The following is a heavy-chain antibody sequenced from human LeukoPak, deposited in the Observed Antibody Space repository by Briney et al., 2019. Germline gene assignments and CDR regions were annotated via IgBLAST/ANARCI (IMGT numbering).Heavy chain of an antibody. J-gene: IGHJ4*02. Sequence: ASVKVSCKASGYTFTSYGISWVRQAPGQGLEWMGWISAYNGNTNYAQKLQGRVTMTRDTSISTAFMELSRLRSDDTAIYYCARANENYFDYWGQGTLVTVSS. CDR1: GYTFTSYG. D-gene: IGHD1-1*01. CDR2: ISAYNGNT. CDR3: ARANENYFDY. V-gene: IGHV1-18*01.